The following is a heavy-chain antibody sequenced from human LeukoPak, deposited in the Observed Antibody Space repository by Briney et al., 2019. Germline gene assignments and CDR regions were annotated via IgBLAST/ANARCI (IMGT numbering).Heavy chain of an antibody. D-gene: IGHD3-22*01. CDR1: GFTFSNAW. V-gene: IGHV3-15*01. CDR3: TARSTYYYDSSGLY. Sequence: GGSLRLSCAASGFTFSNAWMSWVRQAPGKGLEWVGRIKSKSDGGTTNYAAPVKGRFTISRDDSKDALFLQMNSLKTEVTAVYYCTARSTYYYDSSGLYWGQGTLVTVSS. CDR2: IKSKSDGGTT. J-gene: IGHJ4*02.